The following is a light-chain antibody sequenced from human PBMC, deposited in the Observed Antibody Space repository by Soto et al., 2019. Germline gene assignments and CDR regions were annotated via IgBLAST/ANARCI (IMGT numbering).Light chain of an antibody. Sequence: DIQMTQSPSYLSASVGDRVTITCRARQSINTYLNWYQQKPGKAPKLLIYAASNLQSGVPSRFSGSGSGTDFTLTISGLQPEDSATYYCQQSYNARTFGQGTKVDIK. CDR2: AAS. V-gene: IGKV1-39*01. CDR3: QQSYNART. J-gene: IGKJ1*01. CDR1: QSINTY.